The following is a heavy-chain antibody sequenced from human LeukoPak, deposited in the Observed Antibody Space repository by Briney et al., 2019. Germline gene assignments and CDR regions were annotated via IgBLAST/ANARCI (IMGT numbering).Heavy chain of an antibody. J-gene: IGHJ4*02. CDR2: IYHSGSA. CDR3: ARHRGYSYGYSDY. Sequence: SETLSLTCTVSGGSISTTGSYWGWIRQPPGKGLEWIGSIYHSGSAYFIPSLKSRVTISVDTSKTQFSLKLSSVTAADTAVYYCARHRGYSYGYSDYWGQGNLGTVSS. V-gene: IGHV4-39*01. D-gene: IGHD5-18*01. CDR1: GGSISTTGSY.